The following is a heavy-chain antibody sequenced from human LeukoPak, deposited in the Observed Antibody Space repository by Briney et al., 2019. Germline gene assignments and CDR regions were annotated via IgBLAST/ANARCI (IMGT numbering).Heavy chain of an antibody. CDR2: ISSSSSSTI. J-gene: IGHJ4*02. V-gene: IGHV3-48*04. CDR1: GFTFSSYS. Sequence: GGSLRLSCAASGFTFSSYSMNWVRQAPGKGLEWVSSISSSSSSTIYYADSVKGRFTISRDNAKNSLYLQMNSLRAEDTAVYYCARDPIVGELDYWGQGTLVTVSS. D-gene: IGHD1-26*01. CDR3: ARDPIVGELDY.